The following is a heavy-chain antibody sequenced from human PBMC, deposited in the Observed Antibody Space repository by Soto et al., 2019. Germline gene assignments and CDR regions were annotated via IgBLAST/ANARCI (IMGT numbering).Heavy chain of an antibody. CDR1: GGTFSSYA. J-gene: IGHJ6*02. D-gene: IGHD4-4*01. CDR3: VHNNYPVPFYYGMDV. Sequence: GASVKVSCTASGGTFSSYAISWVRQAPGQGLEWMGGIIPIFGTANYAQKFQGRVTITADESTSTAYMELSSLRSEDTAVYYCVHNNYPVPFYYGMDVWGQGTTVTVSS. CDR2: IIPIFGTA. V-gene: IGHV1-69*13.